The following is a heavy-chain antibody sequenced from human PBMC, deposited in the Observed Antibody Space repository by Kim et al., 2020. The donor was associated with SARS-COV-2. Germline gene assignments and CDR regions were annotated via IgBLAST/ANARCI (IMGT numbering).Heavy chain of an antibody. CDR3: AKHALLWFGELTPGAFDI. J-gene: IGHJ3*02. Sequence: GGSLRLSCAASGFTFSSYAMSWVRQAPGKGLEWVSAISGSGGSTYYADSVKGRFTISRDNSKNTLYLQMNSLRAEDTAVYYCAKHALLWFGELTPGAFDIWGQGTMVTVSS. CDR1: GFTFSSYA. CDR2: ISGSGGST. D-gene: IGHD3-10*01. V-gene: IGHV3-23*01.